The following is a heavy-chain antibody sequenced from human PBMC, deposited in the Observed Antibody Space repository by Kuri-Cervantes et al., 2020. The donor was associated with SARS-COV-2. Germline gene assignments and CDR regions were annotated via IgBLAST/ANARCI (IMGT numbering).Heavy chain of an antibody. CDR1: GFSFSMYW. D-gene: IGHD3-3*01. V-gene: IGHV3-23*03. J-gene: IGHJ4*02. Sequence: GESLKISCAASGFSFSMYWMSWVRQAPGKGLEWVSVIYSGGSSTYYADSVKGRFTISRDNSKNTLYLQMNSLRAEDTAVYYCAKVAKYYDFWSGPLAAYYFDYWGQGTLVTVSS. CDR2: IYSGGSST. CDR3: AKVAKYYDFWSGPLAAYYFDY.